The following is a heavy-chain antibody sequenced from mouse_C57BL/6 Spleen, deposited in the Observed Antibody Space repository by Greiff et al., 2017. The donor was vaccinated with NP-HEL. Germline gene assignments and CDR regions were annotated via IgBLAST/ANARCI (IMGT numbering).Heavy chain of an antibody. J-gene: IGHJ1*03. CDR2: ISPRDGST. Sequence: QVQLQQSGPELVKPGASVQLSCKASGYTFTSYDINLVKQRPGQGLEWIGWISPRDGSTKYNEKFKGKAPLTVDTSSSTAYMELHSLTSEDSAVYFCARKGNYYGNYGWYFDVWGTGTTVTVSS. CDR3: ARKGNYYGNYGWYFDV. CDR1: GYTFTSYD. V-gene: IGHV1-85*01. D-gene: IGHD2-1*01.